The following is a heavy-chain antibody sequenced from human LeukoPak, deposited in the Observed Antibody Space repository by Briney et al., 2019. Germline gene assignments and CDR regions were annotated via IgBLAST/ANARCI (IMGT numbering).Heavy chain of an antibody. V-gene: IGHV3-30*02. D-gene: IGHD3-9*01. CDR1: GFTFSSYG. J-gene: IGHJ6*03. CDR3: AKGGDILTGDYYYMDV. Sequence: GGSLRLSCAASGFTFSSYGMHWVRQAPGKGLEWVAFIRYDGSNKYYADSVKGRFTISRDNSRNTLYLQMNSLRAEDTAVYYCAKGGDILTGDYYYMDVWGKGTTVTISS. CDR2: IRYDGSNK.